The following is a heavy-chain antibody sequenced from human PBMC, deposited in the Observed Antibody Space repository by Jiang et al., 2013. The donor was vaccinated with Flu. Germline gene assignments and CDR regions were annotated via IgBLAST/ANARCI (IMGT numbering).Heavy chain of an antibody. V-gene: IGHV4-39*01. D-gene: IGHD6-6*01. Sequence: PGLVKPSETLSLTCTVSGGSISSSSYYWGWIRQPPGKGLEWIGSIYYSGSTYYNPSLKSRVTISVDTSKNQFSLKLSSVTAADTAVYYCARLLETYSSSSSFDPWGQGTLVTVSS. J-gene: IGHJ5*02. CDR3: ARLLETYSSSSSFDP. CDR2: IYYSGST. CDR1: GGSISSSSYY.